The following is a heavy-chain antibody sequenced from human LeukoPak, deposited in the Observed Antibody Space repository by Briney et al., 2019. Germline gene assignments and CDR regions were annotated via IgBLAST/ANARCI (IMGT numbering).Heavy chain of an antibody. CDR2: INHSGST. J-gene: IGHJ4*02. CDR3: ARRNFGGYARFDY. D-gene: IGHD5-12*01. CDR1: GGSFSGYY. Sequence: SETLSLTCAVYGGSFSGYYWSWIRQPPGKGLEWIGEINHSGSTNYNPSLKSRVTISVDTSKNQFSLKLSSVTAADTAVYYCARRNFGGYARFDYWGQGTLVTVSS. V-gene: IGHV4-34*01.